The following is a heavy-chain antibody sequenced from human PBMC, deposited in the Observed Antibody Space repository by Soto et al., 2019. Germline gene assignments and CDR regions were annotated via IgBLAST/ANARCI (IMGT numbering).Heavy chain of an antibody. CDR1: GYSFTSYW. J-gene: IGHJ6*02. CDR3: ARHAGSGSYSPYYYNGMDV. V-gene: IGHV5-10-1*01. CDR2: IDPSDSYT. D-gene: IGHD3-10*01. Sequence: PGESLKISCKGSGYSFTSYWISWVRQMPGKGLEWMGRIDPSDSYTNYSPSFQGHVTISADKSISTAYLQWSSLKASDTAMYYCARHAGSGSYSPYYYNGMDVWGQGTTVTVSS.